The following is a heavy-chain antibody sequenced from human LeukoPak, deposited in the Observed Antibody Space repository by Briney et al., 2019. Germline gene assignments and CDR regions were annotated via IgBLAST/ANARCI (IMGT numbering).Heavy chain of an antibody. CDR3: ARVDVWGSSTSDYFDY. CDR2: IYDSGST. D-gene: IGHD3-16*01. J-gene: IGHJ4*02. V-gene: IGHV4-59*12. Sequence: SETLSLTCAVSGGSISNYYWSWIRQPPGKGLEWIGYIYDSGSTNYNPSLKSRVTISVDTSKNQFSLKLSSVTAADTAVYYCARVDVWGSSTSDYFDYWGQGTLVTVSS. CDR1: GGSISNYY.